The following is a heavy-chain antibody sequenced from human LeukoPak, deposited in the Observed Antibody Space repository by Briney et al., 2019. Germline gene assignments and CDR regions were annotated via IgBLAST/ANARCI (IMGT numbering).Heavy chain of an antibody. D-gene: IGHD4-23*01. J-gene: IGHJ4*02. CDR3: ARATVVSPNY. CDR2: INWNGGNI. CDR1: GFTFDDYA. Sequence: PGGSLRLSCAASGFTFDDYAMHWVRRAPGNGLEWVSGINWNGGNIGYADSVKGRFTISRDNAKNSLYLQMNSLRAEDTAVYYCARATVVSPNYWGQGTLVTVSS. V-gene: IGHV3-9*01.